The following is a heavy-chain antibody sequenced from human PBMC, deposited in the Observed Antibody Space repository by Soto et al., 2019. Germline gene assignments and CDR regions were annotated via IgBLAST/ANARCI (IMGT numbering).Heavy chain of an antibody. CDR2: IYWGDDR. CDR3: AIHSGAWLLPFDL. D-gene: IGHD2-15*01. V-gene: IGHV2-5*02. CDR1: GFSLASHGVG. J-gene: IGHJ4*02. Sequence: QITLKESGPTLVKPTQTLTLTCTFSGFSLASHGVGVGWSRQPPGKALEWLALIYWGDDRRYTPSLKNRPTITRDTANNQVVLPMTTMDPVDTAPYYCAIHSGAWLLPFDLWGQGSLVTVSS.